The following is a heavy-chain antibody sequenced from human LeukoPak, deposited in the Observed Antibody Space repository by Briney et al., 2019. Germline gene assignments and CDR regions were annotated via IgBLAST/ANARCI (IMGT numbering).Heavy chain of an antibody. V-gene: IGHV3-74*01. CDR3: ARGNYYAMDV. CDR2: INSDGSST. J-gene: IGHJ6*02. CDR1: GFTFSNYW. Sequence: GGSLRLSCAASGFTFSNYWVHWVRQAPGKGLVWVSRINSDGSSTSYADSVKGRFTISRDNAKNTLYLQMNSLRVEDTAVHYCARGNYYAMDVWGQGTTVTVSS.